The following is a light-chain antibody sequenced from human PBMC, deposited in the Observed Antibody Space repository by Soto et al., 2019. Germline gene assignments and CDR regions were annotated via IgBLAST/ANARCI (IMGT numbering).Light chain of an antibody. CDR3: QQYYRSPRT. V-gene: IGKV4-1*01. CDR1: QSVLYSSNNKNY. CDR2: WAS. Sequence: DIVMTQSPDSLAVSLGERATINCKSSQSVLYSSNNKNYLAWFQHKPGQPPKLLISWASTRESEVPDRFSGSGSGTDFTLTISGLQAEDVAVYFGQQYYRSPRTFGQGTKVEIK. J-gene: IGKJ1*01.